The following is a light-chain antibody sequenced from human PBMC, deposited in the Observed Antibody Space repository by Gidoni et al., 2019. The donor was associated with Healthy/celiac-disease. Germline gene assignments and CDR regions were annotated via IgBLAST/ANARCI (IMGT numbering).Light chain of an antibody. V-gene: IGKV2-28*01. CDR1: QCLLHSNGYNY. CDR2: LGS. CDR3: MQARQTPIT. Sequence: DIVMPQSPLSLPVTPGEPASLSCRSSQCLLHSNGYNYLDWYLQNPGPSPQLLIYLGSNRASGVPDRFRGSGAGTDFTLKISRVEAEDVGIYYCMQARQTPITFGRGTRLEIK. J-gene: IGKJ5*01.